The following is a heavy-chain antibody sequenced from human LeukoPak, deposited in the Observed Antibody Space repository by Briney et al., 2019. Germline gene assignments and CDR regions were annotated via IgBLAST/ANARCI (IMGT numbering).Heavy chain of an antibody. J-gene: IGHJ4*02. CDR1: GGTFSSYA. D-gene: IGHD4-17*01. CDR2: IIPILGIA. V-gene: IGHV1-69*04. CDR3: ATLSGTTVTTLDY. Sequence: SVKVSCKASGGTFSSYAISWVRQAPGQGLEWMGRIIPILGIANYAQKFQGRVTITADKSTSTAYMELSSLRSEDTAVYYCATLSGTTVTTLDYWGQGTLVTVPS.